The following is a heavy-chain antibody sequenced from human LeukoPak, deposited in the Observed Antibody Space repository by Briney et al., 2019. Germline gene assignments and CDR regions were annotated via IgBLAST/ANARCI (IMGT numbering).Heavy chain of an antibody. CDR1: GYTFTDYY. Sequence: ASVKVSCKASGYTFTDYYMHWVRQAPGQGFEWKGWINPNDGDTNYAQKFQGRVTMTRDTSISTAHMEVSRLRSDDTAVYYCARANFLYCSSSTCLFDYWGQGTLVTVSS. V-gene: IGHV1-2*02. J-gene: IGHJ4*02. D-gene: IGHD2-2*01. CDR3: ARANFLYCSSSTCLFDY. CDR2: INPNDGDT.